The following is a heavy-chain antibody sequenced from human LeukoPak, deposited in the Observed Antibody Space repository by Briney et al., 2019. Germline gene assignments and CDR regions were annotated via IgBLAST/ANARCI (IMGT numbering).Heavy chain of an antibody. CDR3: ARDFDWLLDY. D-gene: IGHD3-9*01. CDR2: ISSSSSYI. Sequence: PGGSLRLSCAASGFTFNNYRMNWVRQAPGKGLEWVSSISSSSSYIYYADSVKGRFTISRDNAKNSLYLQMNSLRAEDTAVYYCARDFDWLLDYWGQGTLVTVSS. V-gene: IGHV3-21*01. J-gene: IGHJ4*02. CDR1: GFTFNNYR.